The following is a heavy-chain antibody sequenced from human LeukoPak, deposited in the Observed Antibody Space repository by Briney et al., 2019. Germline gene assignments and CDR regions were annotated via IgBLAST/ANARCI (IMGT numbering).Heavy chain of an antibody. D-gene: IGHD6-19*01. CDR1: GGTFSSYA. V-gene: IGHV1-69*04. Sequence: SVKVSCKASGGTFSSYAISWVRQAPGQGLEWMGRIIPILGIANYAQKFQGRVTMTRNTSISTAYMELSSLRSEDTAVYYCARGQRSGWRHRRYNWFDPWGQGTLVTVSS. CDR2: IIPILGIA. CDR3: ARGQRSGWRHRRYNWFDP. J-gene: IGHJ5*02.